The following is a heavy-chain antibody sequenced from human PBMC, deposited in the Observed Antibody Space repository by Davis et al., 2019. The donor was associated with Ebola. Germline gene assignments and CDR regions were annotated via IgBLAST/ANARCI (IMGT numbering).Heavy chain of an antibody. Sequence: GGSLRLSCSASGFTFSNYAMTWVRQAPGKGLAWVSAISASGYTYYSDSVKGRFTISRDSSKNTLYLQMNSLRAEGTALYYCARADRGSYYQSDFDYWGQGTLVTVSS. CDR3: ARADRGSYYQSDFDY. D-gene: IGHD1-26*01. V-gene: IGHV3-23*01. J-gene: IGHJ4*02. CDR2: ISASGYT. CDR1: GFTFSNYA.